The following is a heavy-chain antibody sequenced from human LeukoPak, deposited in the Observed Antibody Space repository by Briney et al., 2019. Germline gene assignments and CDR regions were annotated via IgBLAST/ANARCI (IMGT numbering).Heavy chain of an antibody. J-gene: IGHJ3*02. CDR2: ISSSGSTI. D-gene: IGHD4-17*01. V-gene: IGHV3-11*04. CDR1: GFTFSDYY. CDR3: ASPIDYADAFDI. Sequence: PGGSLRLSCAASGFTFSDYYMSWIRQAPGKGLEWVSYISSSGSTIYYADSVKGRFTISRDNAKNSLYLQMNSLRAEDTAVYYCASPIDYADAFDIWGQGTMVTVSS.